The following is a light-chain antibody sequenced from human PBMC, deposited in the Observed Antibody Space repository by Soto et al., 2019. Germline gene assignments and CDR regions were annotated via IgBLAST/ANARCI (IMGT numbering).Light chain of an antibody. CDR1: SSDVGGYNY. CDR2: DVS. J-gene: IGLJ3*02. CDR3: SSYTSSCTWL. V-gene: IGLV2-14*01. Sequence: QSALTQPASVSGSPGQSITISCTGTSSDVGGYNYVSWYQQHPGKAPKLMIYDVSNRPSGVSNRFSGSKSGNTASLTISGIQAEDEADYYCSSYTSSCTWLFGGGTKLTVL.